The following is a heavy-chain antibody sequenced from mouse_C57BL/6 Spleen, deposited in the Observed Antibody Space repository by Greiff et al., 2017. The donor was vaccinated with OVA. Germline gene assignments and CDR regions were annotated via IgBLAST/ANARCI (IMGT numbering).Heavy chain of an antibody. J-gene: IGHJ1*03. CDR3: AREGDYYGSSHSYWYFDV. CDR1: GYTFTSYW. D-gene: IGHD1-1*01. Sequence: QVQLQQPGAELVKPGASVKMSCKASGYTFTSYWITWVKQRPGQGLVWIGDIYPGSGSTNYNEKFKSKATLTVDTSSSTAYMQLSSLTSEDSAVYYCAREGDYYGSSHSYWYFDVWGTGTTVTVSS. CDR2: IYPGSGST. V-gene: IGHV1-55*01.